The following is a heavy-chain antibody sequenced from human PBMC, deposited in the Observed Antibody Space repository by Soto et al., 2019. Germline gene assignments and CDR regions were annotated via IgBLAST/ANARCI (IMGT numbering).Heavy chain of an antibody. D-gene: IGHD6-19*01. V-gene: IGHV4-31*03. CDR3: ASSRKGGWTCDH. Sequence: QVQLQESGPGLVKPSQTLSLICNFSGDSISSGAYYCSWVRQFPGKGLEWIGYIYYTGGTYYTPSLKSRLSISVDTSKNQFSLNMNSVTAADTAVYYCASSRKGGWTCDHWGQGTLVTVSS. J-gene: IGHJ4*02. CDR1: GDSISSGAYY. CDR2: IYYTGGT.